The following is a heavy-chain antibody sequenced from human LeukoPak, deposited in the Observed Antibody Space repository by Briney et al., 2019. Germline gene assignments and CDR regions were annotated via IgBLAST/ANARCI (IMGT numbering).Heavy chain of an antibody. CDR2: IYSGGST. CDR3: ASGIAAADAFDI. J-gene: IGHJ3*02. Sequence: GGSLRLSCAASGFTVSSNYMSWVCQAPGKGLEWVSVIYSGGSTYYADSVKGRFTISRDNSKNTLYLQMNSLRAEDTAVYYCASGIAAADAFDIWGEETMVTVSS. CDR1: GFTVSSNY. D-gene: IGHD6-13*01. V-gene: IGHV3-53*01.